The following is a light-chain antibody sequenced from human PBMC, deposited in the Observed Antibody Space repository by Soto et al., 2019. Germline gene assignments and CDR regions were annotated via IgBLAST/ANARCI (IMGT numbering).Light chain of an antibody. CDR3: CSYTSSSTYV. J-gene: IGLJ1*01. CDR1: SSDVGGYNY. Sequence: QSVLTQPASVSGSPGQSITISCTGTSSDVGGYNYVSWYQQHPGKAPKLMIFDVNNRPSGVSNRSSGSKSGNTASLTISGLQAEDEADYYCCSYTSSSTYVFGTGTQLTVL. V-gene: IGLV2-14*01. CDR2: DVN.